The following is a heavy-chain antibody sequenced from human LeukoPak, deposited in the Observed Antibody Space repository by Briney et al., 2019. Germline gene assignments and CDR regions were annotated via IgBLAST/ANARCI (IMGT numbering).Heavy chain of an antibody. CDR2: ISSSSSYI. CDR3: ARDQSYYYDSSGYYVSY. Sequence: GGSLRLSCAASGFTFSSYSMTWVRQAPGKGLEWVSSISSSSSYIYYADSVKGRFTISRDNAKNSLYLQINSLRAEDTAVYYCARDQSYYYDSSGYYVSYWGQGTLVTVSS. V-gene: IGHV3-21*01. CDR1: GFTFSSYS. D-gene: IGHD3-22*01. J-gene: IGHJ4*02.